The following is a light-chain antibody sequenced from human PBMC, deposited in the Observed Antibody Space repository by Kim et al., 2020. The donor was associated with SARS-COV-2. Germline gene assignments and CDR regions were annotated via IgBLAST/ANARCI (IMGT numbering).Light chain of an antibody. CDR2: DLN. J-gene: IGLJ3*02. Sequence: QSALTQPASVSGSPEQSITISCTGTSSDVGSYNYVSWYQQHPGKAPKLMVYDLNKRPSGVSDRFSGSKSGNTASLTISGLQAEDEADYYCSSYTGSNTWVFGGGTQLTVL. V-gene: IGLV2-14*03. CDR3: SSYTGSNTWV. CDR1: SSDVGSYNY.